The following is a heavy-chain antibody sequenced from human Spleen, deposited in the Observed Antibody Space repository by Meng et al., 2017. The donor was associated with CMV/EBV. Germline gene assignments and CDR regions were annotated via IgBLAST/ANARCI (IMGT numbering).Heavy chain of an antibody. D-gene: IGHD2-2*02. CDR3: AIGEGYCSSTSCYTTAFDI. Sequence: ASVQVSCKASGYTFTSYYMHWVRRAPGQGLEWMGIINPSGGSTSYAQKFQGRVSMTRDTSTRTVCMELSSLRSDATAVYYCAIGEGYCSSTSCYTTAFDIRGQGTMVTVSS. CDR2: INPSGGST. V-gene: IGHV1-46*01. J-gene: IGHJ3*02. CDR1: GYTFTSYY.